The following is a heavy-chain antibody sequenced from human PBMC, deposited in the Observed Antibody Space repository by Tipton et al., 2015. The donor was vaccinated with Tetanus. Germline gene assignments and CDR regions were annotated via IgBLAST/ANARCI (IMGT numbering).Heavy chain of an antibody. CDR1: GGSISSGGYY. V-gene: IGHV4-31*03. CDR3: ARTFYGSGSYDAFDI. CDR2: IYYSGST. Sequence: TLSLTCTVSGGSISSGGYYWSWIRQHPGKGLEWIGYIYYSGSTYYNPSLKSRVTISVDTSKNQFSLKLSSVTAADTAVYYCARTFYGSGSYDAFDIWGQGTMVTVSS. D-gene: IGHD3-10*01. J-gene: IGHJ3*02.